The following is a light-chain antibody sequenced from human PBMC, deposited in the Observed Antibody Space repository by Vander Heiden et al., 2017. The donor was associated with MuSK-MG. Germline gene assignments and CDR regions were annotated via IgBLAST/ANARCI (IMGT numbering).Light chain of an antibody. V-gene: IGKV1-39*01. CDR1: QSISSY. CDR3: QQRDSTPWT. Sequence: DIQMTQSPSSLSASVGDRVTITCRASQSISSYLSWYQQKPGKAPKLLIYAASSLQSGVPSRFSGSGSGTDFTLTISRLQPEDFATYYCQQRDSTPWTFGQGTKVEIK. J-gene: IGKJ1*01. CDR2: AAS.